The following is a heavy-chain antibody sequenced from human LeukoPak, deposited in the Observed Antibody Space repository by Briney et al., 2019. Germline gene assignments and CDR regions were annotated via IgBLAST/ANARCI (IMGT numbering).Heavy chain of an antibody. V-gene: IGHV3-23*01. CDR3: AKLPYFAYFDY. CDR2: ISGSGGSI. Sequence: HSGGSLRLSCAASGFTFSSYAMNWVRQAPGKGLEWLSAISGSGGSIYYADSVKGRFTISRDNSKNTLYLQMNSLRAEDTAVYHCAKLPYFAYFDYWGQGTLVSVSS. CDR1: GFTFSSYA. J-gene: IGHJ4*02. D-gene: IGHD3-9*01.